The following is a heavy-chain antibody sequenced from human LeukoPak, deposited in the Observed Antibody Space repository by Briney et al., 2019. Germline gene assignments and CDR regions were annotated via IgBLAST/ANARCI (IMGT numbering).Heavy chain of an antibody. D-gene: IGHD3-9*01. CDR2: IIPIFGTA. J-gene: IGHJ4*02. Sequence: GASVKVSCKASGGTFSCYAISWVRQAPGQGLEWMGGIIPIFGTANYAQKFQGRVTITADESTSTAYMELSSLRSEDTAVYYCARGAILTGYYKAFDYWGQGTLVTVSS. V-gene: IGHV1-69*13. CDR3: ARGAILTGYYKAFDY. CDR1: GGTFSCYA.